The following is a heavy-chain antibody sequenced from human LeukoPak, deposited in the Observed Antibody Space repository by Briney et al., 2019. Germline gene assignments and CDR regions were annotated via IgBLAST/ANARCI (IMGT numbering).Heavy chain of an antibody. Sequence: GRSLRLSCAASGFTFSSYGMHWVRQAPGKGLEWVAVISYDGSNKYYADSVKGRFTISRDNAKNSLYLQMNSLRAEDTAVYYCRGEAVAASDYWGQGTLVTVSS. J-gene: IGHJ4*02. CDR1: GFTFSSYG. CDR2: ISYDGSNK. V-gene: IGHV3-30*03. D-gene: IGHD6-19*01. CDR3: RGEAVAASDY.